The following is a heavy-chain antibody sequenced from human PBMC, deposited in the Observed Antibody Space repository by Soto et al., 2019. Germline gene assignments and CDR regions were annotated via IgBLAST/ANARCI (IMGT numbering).Heavy chain of an antibody. Sequence: GASVKVSCKASGYPFKSYGISCVRPAPGQGLEWIGWISGFNGNTDYAQSLQGRLTMTTDTSTTTAYMELKSLTSDDSAVYYCARAVIVTAPYYYMDVWGTGTTVTVSS. D-gene: IGHD3-10*01. V-gene: IGHV1-18*01. CDR3: ARAVIVTAPYYYMDV. CDR2: ISGFNGNT. J-gene: IGHJ6*03. CDR1: GYPFKSYG.